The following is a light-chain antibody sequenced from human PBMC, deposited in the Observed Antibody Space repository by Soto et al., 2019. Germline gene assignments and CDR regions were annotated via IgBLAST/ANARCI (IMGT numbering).Light chain of an antibody. V-gene: IGLV2-14*03. CDR2: DVS. J-gene: IGLJ1*01. CDR1: SSDVGGYNY. Sequence: QSALTQPASVSGSPGQSITISCTGTSSDVGGYNYVSWYQQYPAKAPKVMIYDVSNRPSGVSNRFSGSKSGNTASLTISGLQAEDEADYYCYSYTSSSTYVFGTGTKLTVL. CDR3: YSYTSSSTYV.